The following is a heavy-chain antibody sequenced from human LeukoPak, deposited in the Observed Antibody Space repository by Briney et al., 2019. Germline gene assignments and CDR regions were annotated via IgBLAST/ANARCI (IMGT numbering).Heavy chain of an antibody. V-gene: IGHV3-7*01. D-gene: IGHD3-10*01. Sequence: GGSLRLSCAASGFTFSSYWMSWVRQAPGKGLEWVANIKQDGSEKYYVDSVKGRFTISRDNVKNSLYLQMNSLRAEDTAVYYCARDPRGATIHPFGPFDPWGQGTLVTVSS. CDR1: GFTFSSYW. CDR3: ARDPRGATIHPFGPFDP. CDR2: IKQDGSEK. J-gene: IGHJ5*02.